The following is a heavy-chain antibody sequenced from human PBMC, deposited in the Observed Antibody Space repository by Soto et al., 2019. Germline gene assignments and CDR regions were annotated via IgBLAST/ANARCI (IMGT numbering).Heavy chain of an antibody. D-gene: IGHD2-15*01. CDR1: GFTFSSYG. Sequence: GGSLRLSCAASGFTFSSYGMHWVRQAPGKGLEWVAVISYDGSNKYYADSVKGRFTISRDNSKNTLYLQMNSLRAEDTAVYYCASDYLSVGAATDYYYGMDVWGQGTTVTVSS. CDR2: ISYDGSNK. J-gene: IGHJ6*02. CDR3: ASDYLSVGAATDYYYGMDV. V-gene: IGHV3-30-3*01.